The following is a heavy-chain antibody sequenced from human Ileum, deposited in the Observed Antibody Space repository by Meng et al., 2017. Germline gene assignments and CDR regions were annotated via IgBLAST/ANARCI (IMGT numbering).Heavy chain of an antibody. CDR1: GFTFNKYW. J-gene: IGHJ4*02. Sequence: EVQFVESGGGLVPPGGSLRLSCVASGFTFNKYWGHWVRQAPGKGLVWVSLINTDGSTTNYADSVKGRFTISRDNAKNTLYLQMNSLRAEDTAVYYCASELWGDFPHWGQGTLVTVSS. D-gene: IGHD2-21*02. CDR3: ASELWGDFPH. V-gene: IGHV3-74*01. CDR2: INTDGSTT.